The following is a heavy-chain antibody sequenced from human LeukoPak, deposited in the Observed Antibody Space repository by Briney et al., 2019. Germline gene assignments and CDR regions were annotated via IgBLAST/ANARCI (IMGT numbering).Heavy chain of an antibody. Sequence: ASVRVSCKASGYTFTGYYMHWVRQAPGQGLEWMGWINPNSGGTNCAQKFQGRVTMTRDTSISTAYMELSRLRSDDTAVYYCARGGYSSSWYEDYWGQGTLVTVSS. J-gene: IGHJ4*02. CDR1: GYTFTGYY. CDR3: ARGGYSSSWYEDY. D-gene: IGHD6-13*01. V-gene: IGHV1-2*02. CDR2: INPNSGGT.